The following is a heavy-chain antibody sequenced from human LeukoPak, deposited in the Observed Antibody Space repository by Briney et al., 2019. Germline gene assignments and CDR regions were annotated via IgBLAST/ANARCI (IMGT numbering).Heavy chain of an antibody. CDR3: ARDSGSDYYYYMDV. D-gene: IGHD7-27*01. J-gene: IGHJ6*03. V-gene: IGHV1-18*04. CDR1: GYTFTGYY. Sequence: GASVKVSCKASGYTFTGYYMHWVRQAPGQGLEWMGWISAYNGNTNYAQKLQGRVTMTTDTSTSTAYMELRSLRSDDTAVYYCARDSGSDYYYYMDVWGKGTTVTVSS. CDR2: ISAYNGNT.